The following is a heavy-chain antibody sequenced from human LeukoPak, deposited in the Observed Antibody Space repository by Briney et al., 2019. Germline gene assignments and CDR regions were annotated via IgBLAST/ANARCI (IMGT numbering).Heavy chain of an antibody. CDR1: GFTFSSYA. CDR2: LSGSGGST. V-gene: IGHV3-23*01. J-gene: IGHJ4*02. Sequence: GGSLRLSCAASGFTFSSYAMSWVRQSPGKGLEWVSTLSGSGGSTYYADSVKGRFTISRDDSKNTLSLQMNSLRAEDTAVYFCAKRSSSSSGYFDYWGQGALVTVSS. D-gene: IGHD6-6*01. CDR3: AKRSSSSSGYFDY.